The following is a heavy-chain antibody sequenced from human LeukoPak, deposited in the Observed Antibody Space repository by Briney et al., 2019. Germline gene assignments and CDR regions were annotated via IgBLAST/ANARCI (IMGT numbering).Heavy chain of an antibody. Sequence: SETLSLTCTVSGGSISSNSYYWGWIRQPPGKGLEWIGSIYYSGSTYYDPSLKSRVTISVDTSKNQFSLKLSSVTAADTAVYYCARRGIPGYCSSTSCYNYWGQGTLVTVSS. J-gene: IGHJ4*02. D-gene: IGHD2-2*02. V-gene: IGHV4-39*01. CDR1: GGSISSNSYY. CDR2: IYYSGST. CDR3: ARRGIPGYCSSTSCYNY.